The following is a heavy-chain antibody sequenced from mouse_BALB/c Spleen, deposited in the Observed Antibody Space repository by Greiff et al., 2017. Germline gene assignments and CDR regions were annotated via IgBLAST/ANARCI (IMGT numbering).Heavy chain of an antibody. CDR1: GFDFSRYW. Sequence: DVKLVESGGGLVQPGGSLKLSCAASGFDFSRYWMSWVRQAPGKGLEWIGEINPDSSTINYTPSLKDKFIISRDNAKNTLYLQMSKVRSEDTALYYCARDFDGYGAYWGQGTLVTVSA. V-gene: IGHV4-1*02. CDR2: INPDSSTI. D-gene: IGHD2-3*01. J-gene: IGHJ3*01. CDR3: ARDFDGYGAY.